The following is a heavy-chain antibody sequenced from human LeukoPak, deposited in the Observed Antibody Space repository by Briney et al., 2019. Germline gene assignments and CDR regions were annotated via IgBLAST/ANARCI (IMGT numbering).Heavy chain of an antibody. CDR2: IRYDGSNK. Sequence: GVSLRLSCAASGFTFSSYGMHWIRQAPGKGLEWVAFIRYDGSNKYYADSVKGRFTISRDNSKNTLYLQMNSLRAEDTAVYYCIVVRFLIVGYWGQGTLVTVSS. D-gene: IGHD1-26*01. CDR3: IVVRFLIVGY. J-gene: IGHJ4*02. CDR1: GFTFSSYG. V-gene: IGHV3-30*02.